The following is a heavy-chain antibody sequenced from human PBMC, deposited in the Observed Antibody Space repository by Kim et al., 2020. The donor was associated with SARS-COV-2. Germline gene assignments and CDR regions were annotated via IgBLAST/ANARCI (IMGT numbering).Heavy chain of an antibody. D-gene: IGHD1-26*01. Sequence: GGSLRLSCAASGFTFNNYNMNWVRQTPGKGLEWVSSIGDSSTYIYYADSLKGRFTISRDNAKNSLFLQMTSLRAEDTAVYYCARGLVGATYYFDYWGQGTLVTVSS. CDR1: GFTFNNYN. V-gene: IGHV3-21*01. J-gene: IGHJ4*02. CDR3: ARGLVGATYYFDY. CDR2: IGDSSTYI.